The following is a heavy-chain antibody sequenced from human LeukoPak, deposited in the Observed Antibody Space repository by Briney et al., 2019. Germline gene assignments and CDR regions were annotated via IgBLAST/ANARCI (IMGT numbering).Heavy chain of an antibody. CDR3: AKDPDILTAYYRSDLVYY. D-gene: IGHD3-9*01. Sequence: PGGSLRLSCAASGFTFSSYAMSWVRQAPGKGLEWVSVISGSGASTYYADSVKGRFTISRDNSKNTLYLQMDSLRAADTAVYYCAKDPDILTAYYRSDLVYYWGQGTLVTVSS. J-gene: IGHJ4*02. CDR1: GFTFSSYA. V-gene: IGHV3-23*01. CDR2: ISGSGAST.